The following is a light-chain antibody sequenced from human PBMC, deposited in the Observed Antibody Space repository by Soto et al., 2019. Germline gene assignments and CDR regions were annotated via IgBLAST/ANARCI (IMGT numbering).Light chain of an antibody. Sequence: QSVLTQPPSASGTPGQRVTISCSGSSSNIGSNAAHWYQQLPGTAPKLLIYSNNQRPSGVPDRFSGCKSGTSASLAISGLQSEDEADYYCATWDASLNGPVFGGGTKVTVL. V-gene: IGLV1-44*01. J-gene: IGLJ3*02. CDR3: ATWDASLNGPV. CDR2: SNN. CDR1: SSNIGSNA.